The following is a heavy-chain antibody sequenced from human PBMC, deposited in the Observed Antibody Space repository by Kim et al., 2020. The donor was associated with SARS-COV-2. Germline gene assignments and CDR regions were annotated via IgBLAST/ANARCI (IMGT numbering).Heavy chain of an antibody. CDR2: IYYSGST. CDR1: GGSISSSSYY. J-gene: IGHJ5*02. D-gene: IGHD3-10*01. Sequence: SETLSLTCTVSGGSISSSSYYWGWIRQPPGKGLEWIGSIYYSGSTYYNPSLKSRVTISVDTSKNQFSLKLSSVTAADTAVYYCARDSFPLGVTNWFDPWGQGTLVTVSS. V-gene: IGHV4-39*07. CDR3: ARDSFPLGVTNWFDP.